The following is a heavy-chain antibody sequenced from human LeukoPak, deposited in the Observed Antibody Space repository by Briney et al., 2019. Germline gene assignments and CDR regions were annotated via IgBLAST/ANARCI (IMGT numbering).Heavy chain of an antibody. CDR1: GGSFSGYY. Sequence: SETLSLTCAVYGGSFSGYYWSWIRQPPGKGLEWIGEINHSGSTNYNPSLESRVTISVDTSKNQFSLKLSSVTAADTAVYYCARGRWYSGSYHFDYWGQGTLVTVSS. J-gene: IGHJ4*02. V-gene: IGHV4-34*01. D-gene: IGHD1-26*01. CDR2: INHSGST. CDR3: ARGRWYSGSYHFDY.